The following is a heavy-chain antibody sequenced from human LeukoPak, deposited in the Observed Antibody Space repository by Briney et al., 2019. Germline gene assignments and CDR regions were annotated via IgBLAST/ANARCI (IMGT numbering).Heavy chain of an antibody. D-gene: IGHD3-9*01. V-gene: IGHV1-69*06. Sequence: SVKVSCKASGGTFSSYAISWVRQAPGQGLEWMGGIIPIFGTANYAQKFQGRVTITADKSTSTAYMELSSLRSEDTAVYYCARSSGTYYDISTGYYLFDYWGQGTLVTVSS. CDR1: GGTFSSYA. CDR3: ARSSGTYYDISTGYYLFDY. J-gene: IGHJ4*02. CDR2: IIPIFGTA.